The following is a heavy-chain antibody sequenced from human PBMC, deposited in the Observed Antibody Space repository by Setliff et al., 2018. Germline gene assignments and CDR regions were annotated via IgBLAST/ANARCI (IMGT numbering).Heavy chain of an antibody. V-gene: IGHV3-7*01. CDR3: ARDDGYNNRWYYY. J-gene: IGHJ4*02. D-gene: IGHD6-13*01. CDR1: GFTFSSYW. Sequence: GGSLRLSCATSGFTFSSYWMSWVRQAQGKGLEWVGNINQDGSGKYYVDSVKGRLTISRDNAKNSLYVQMNSLRAEDTAVYYCARDDGYNNRWYYYWGQGTLVTVSS. CDR2: INQDGSGK.